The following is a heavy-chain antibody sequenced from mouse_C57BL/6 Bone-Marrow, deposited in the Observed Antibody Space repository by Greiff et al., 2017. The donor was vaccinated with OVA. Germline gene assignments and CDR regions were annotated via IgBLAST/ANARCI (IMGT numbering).Heavy chain of an antibody. Sequence: QVQLKESGAELARPGASVKLSCKASGYTFTSYGISWVKQRTGQGLEWIGEIYPRSGNTYYNEKFKGKATLTADKSSSTAYMELRSLTSEDSAVYFCARYDGYFFAYWGQGTLVTVSA. CDR1: GYTFTSYG. D-gene: IGHD2-3*01. J-gene: IGHJ3*01. V-gene: IGHV1-81*01. CDR3: ARYDGYFFAY. CDR2: IYPRSGNT.